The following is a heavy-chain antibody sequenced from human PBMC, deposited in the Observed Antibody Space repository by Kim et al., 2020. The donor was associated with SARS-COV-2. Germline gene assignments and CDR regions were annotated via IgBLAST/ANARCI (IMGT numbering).Heavy chain of an antibody. CDR3: ARHTSVPGGSPNRPFDY. J-gene: IGHJ4*01. CDR2: ISYSGST. D-gene: IGHD3-10*01. Sequence: SETLSLICTVSGGSISSSSYYWGWIRLPPGMGLQWIVSISYSGSTYYNPSLKSRVTISVDTSKNQFSLKVSSVTAADTALYYCARHTSVPGGSPNRPFDYWGHGTLVTVSS. V-gene: IGHV4-39*01. CDR1: GGSISSSSYY.